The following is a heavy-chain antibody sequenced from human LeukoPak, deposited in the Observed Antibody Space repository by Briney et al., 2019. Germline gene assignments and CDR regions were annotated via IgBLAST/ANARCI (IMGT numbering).Heavy chain of an antibody. CDR1: GGSISSGGHY. J-gene: IGHJ3*02. CDR2: ISSTGST. CDR3: ARHSSGWSLSAFDI. V-gene: IGHV4-61*02. Sequence: SETLSLTCTVSGGSISSGGHYWSWIRQPAGKGLEYLGRISSTGSTNYNPSLRSRVTISVDTSKNQFSLKLSSVTAADTAVYYCARHSSGWSLSAFDIWGQGTMVTVSS. D-gene: IGHD6-19*01.